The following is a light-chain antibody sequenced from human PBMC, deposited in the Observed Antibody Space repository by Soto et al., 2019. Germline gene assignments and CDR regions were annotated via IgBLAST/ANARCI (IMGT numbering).Light chain of an antibody. J-gene: IGKJ3*01. Sequence: DLQMTQSPSTLSASVGDRVTITCRASQSISSWLAWYHQKPGKAPKLLIYKASSLESGVPSRFSGSGSGTEFTLPISSLQPDDLATYYCQQYNSSPFTFGPGTKVDIK. V-gene: IGKV1-5*03. CDR3: QQYNSSPFT. CDR2: KAS. CDR1: QSISSW.